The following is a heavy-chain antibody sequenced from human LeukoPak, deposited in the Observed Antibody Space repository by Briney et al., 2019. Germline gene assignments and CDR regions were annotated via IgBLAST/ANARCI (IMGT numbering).Heavy chain of an antibody. CDR2: IYYSGST. CDR3: ARHHGGSYPLHMSD. J-gene: IGHJ4*02. Sequence: PSETLSLTCTVSGGSISSSSYYWGWIRQPPGKGLEWIGSIYYSGSTYYNPSLKSRVTISVDTSRNQFSLKLSSVTAADTAVYYCARHHGGSYPLHMSDWGQGTLVTVSS. CDR1: GGSISSSSYY. D-gene: IGHD1-26*01. V-gene: IGHV4-39*01.